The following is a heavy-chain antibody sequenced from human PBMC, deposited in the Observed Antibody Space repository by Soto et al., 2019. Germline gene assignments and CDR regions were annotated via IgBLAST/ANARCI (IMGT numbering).Heavy chain of an antibody. Sequence: VRLVESGGGLIQPGGSLRLSCVASGLTVSQNYMAWVRQAPEMGPQWVSVLYAEGSTYYTESVKGRFTISRDPSKNTLFLQRDGLRADDTAVYYCVRPRPSGENYGMDVWGQGTTVTVSS. V-gene: IGHV3-53*01. CDR3: VRPRPSGENYGMDV. D-gene: IGHD1-26*01. J-gene: IGHJ6*02. CDR2: LYAEGST. CDR1: GLTVSQNY.